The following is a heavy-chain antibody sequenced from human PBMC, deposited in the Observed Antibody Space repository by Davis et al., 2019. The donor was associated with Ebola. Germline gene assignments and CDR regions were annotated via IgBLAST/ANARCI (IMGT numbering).Heavy chain of an antibody. Sequence: GESLKISCAASGFTFSSYWMSWVRQAPGKGLEWVANIKQDGSEKYYVDSVKGRFTISRDNAKNSLYLQMNSLRAEDTAVYYCAKEARGYYYDSSGYYSRLLGFDPWGQGTLVTVSS. CDR2: IKQDGSEK. V-gene: IGHV3-7*03. CDR3: AKEARGYYYDSSGYYSRLLGFDP. CDR1: GFTFSSYW. J-gene: IGHJ5*02. D-gene: IGHD3-22*01.